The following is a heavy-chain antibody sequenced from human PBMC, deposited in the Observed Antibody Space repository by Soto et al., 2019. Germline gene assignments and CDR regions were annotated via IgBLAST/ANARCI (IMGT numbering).Heavy chain of an antibody. J-gene: IGHJ4*02. V-gene: IGHV4-4*02. CDR2: VFHGGST. D-gene: IGHD2-8*01. CDR1: GASITSSNW. Sequence: QVQLQESGPGLVKPSGTLSLTCDVFGASITSSNWWSWVSQSPGGGLEWIGEVFHGGSTNYNPSLKRRVTVSVDKSNNQFSLILYSLTAADAAVDYCARDRRNFGVPFDTSGQGVRVTVSS. CDR3: ARDRRNFGVPFDT.